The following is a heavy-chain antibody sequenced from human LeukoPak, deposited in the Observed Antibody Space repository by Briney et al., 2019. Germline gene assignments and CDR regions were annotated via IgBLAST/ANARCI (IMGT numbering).Heavy chain of an antibody. CDR3: ARGGSSGWYLDY. J-gene: IGHJ4*02. V-gene: IGHV3-30*04. CDR1: GFTFSSYA. D-gene: IGHD6-19*01. Sequence: GGPLRLSCAASGFTFSSYAMHWVRQAPGKGLEWVAVISYDGSNKYYADSVKGRFTISRDNSKNTLYLQMNSLRAEDTAVYYCARGGSSGWYLDYWGQGTLVTVSS. CDR2: ISYDGSNK.